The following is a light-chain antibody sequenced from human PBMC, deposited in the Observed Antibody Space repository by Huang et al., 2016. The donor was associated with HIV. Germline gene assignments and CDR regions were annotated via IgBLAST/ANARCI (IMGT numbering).Light chain of an antibody. V-gene: IGKV1-9*01. CDR2: DAS. J-gene: IGKJ1*01. Sequence: IQLTQSPSSLSASVGDRVTITCRASQGISSYLALYQQKPGKAPKLLIYDASTLQSGVPSRFSGSGSGTDFTLTISSLQPEDFATYYCQQLNSYPRTFGQGTKVEIK. CDR1: QGISSY. CDR3: QQLNSYPRT.